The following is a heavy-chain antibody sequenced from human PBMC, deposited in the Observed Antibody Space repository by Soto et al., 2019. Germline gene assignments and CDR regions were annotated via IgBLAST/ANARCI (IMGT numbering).Heavy chain of an antibody. CDR3: AKHMVRGVISHWSALDI. J-gene: IGHJ3*02. CDR2: ISGSGGST. CDR1: GFTFSSYA. D-gene: IGHD3-10*01. V-gene: IGHV3-23*01. Sequence: PGGSLRLSCAASGFTFSSYAMSWVRQAPGKGLEWVSTISGSGGSTYYADSVKGRFTISRDSSKNTLYLQMNSLRAEDTAVYYCAKHMVRGVISHWSALDIWGQGTMVTVSS.